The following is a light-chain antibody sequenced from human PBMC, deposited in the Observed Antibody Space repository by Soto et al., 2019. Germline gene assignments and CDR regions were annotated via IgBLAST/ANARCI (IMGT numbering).Light chain of an antibody. J-gene: IGKJ5*01. CDR3: QQYGSSPIT. V-gene: IGKV3-20*01. CDR1: QSVSSY. Sequence: EIVLTQSPATLSLSPGERATLSCRASQSVSSYLAWYQQKPGQAPRLLIYDASSRATGIPDRFSGSGSGTDFTLTISRLEPEGFAVYYCQQYGSSPITFGQGTRLEI. CDR2: DAS.